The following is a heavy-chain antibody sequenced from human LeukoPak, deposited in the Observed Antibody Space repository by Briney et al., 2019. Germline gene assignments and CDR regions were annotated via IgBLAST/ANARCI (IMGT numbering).Heavy chain of an antibody. CDR1: GFTFSSYS. D-gene: IGHD6-19*01. V-gene: IGHV3-21*01. CDR3: ARAYSSGWYSY. J-gene: IGHJ4*02. CDR2: ISSSSSYI. Sequence: GGSLRLSCAASGFTFSSYSMNWVRQAPGKGLEWVSSISSSSSYIYYADSVKGRFTISRDNAENSLYLQMNSLRAEDTAVYYCARAYSSGWYSYWGQGTLVTVSS.